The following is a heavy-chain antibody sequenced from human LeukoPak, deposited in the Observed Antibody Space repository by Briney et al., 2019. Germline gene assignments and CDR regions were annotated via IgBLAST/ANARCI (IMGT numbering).Heavy chain of an antibody. CDR3: ARGGSNWFDP. V-gene: IGHV1-18*01. CDR1: GYTFTSYG. Sequence: ASVKVSCKAFGYTFTSYGISWVRQAPGQGLAWMGWISVQNGKTEYAQKFQGRVTMTTDTSTSTAYMEVRSLRSDDTAVYYCARGGSNWFDPWGQGILVTVSS. J-gene: IGHJ5*02. D-gene: IGHD3-16*01. CDR2: ISVQNGKT.